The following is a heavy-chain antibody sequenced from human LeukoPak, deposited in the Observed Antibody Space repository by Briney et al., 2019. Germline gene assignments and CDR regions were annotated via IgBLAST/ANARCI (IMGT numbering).Heavy chain of an antibody. V-gene: IGHV3-21*01. CDR2: ISSSSSYI. Sequence: NPGGSLRLSCAASGFTFSTYGMHWVRQAPGKGLEWVSFISSSSSYIYYVDSVKGRFTISRDNAKNSLYLQMNSLRAEDTAVYYCAIRVGAPTFDYWGQGTLVTVSS. D-gene: IGHD1-26*01. J-gene: IGHJ4*02. CDR1: GFTFSTYG. CDR3: AIRVGAPTFDY.